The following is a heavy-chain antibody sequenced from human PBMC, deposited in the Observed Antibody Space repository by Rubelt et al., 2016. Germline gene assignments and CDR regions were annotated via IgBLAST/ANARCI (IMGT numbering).Heavy chain of an antibody. CDR1: GFTFSSYS. J-gene: IGHJ4*02. D-gene: IGHD4-17*01. CDR3: ASGHDYGDYFDY. CDR2: ISSSSSYI. V-gene: IGHV3-21*01. Sequence: EVQLVESGGGLVKPGGSLRLSCAASGFTFSSYSMNWVRQAPGKGLEWVSSISSSSSYIYYADSVKGRFTISRDNAKNSLYLQMNSLRAEDTAVYYCASGHDYGDYFDYWGQGTLVTVSS.